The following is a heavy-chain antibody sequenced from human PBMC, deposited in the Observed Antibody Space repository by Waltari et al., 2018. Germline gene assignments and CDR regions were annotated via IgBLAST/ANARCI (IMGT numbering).Heavy chain of an antibody. CDR3: AKPARPGWFYFDD. Sequence: QVQLVESGGGVVQPGKSLRLSCEASGFTFSSNGMHWVRQAPGKGREWVAGISYDGSNQYYADSVKGRFTISRDNSKNTLSLQMNTLKPEDTAVYYCAKPARPGWFYFDDWGQGTPVTVSS. CDR1: GFTFSSNG. D-gene: IGHD6-6*01. CDR2: ISYDGSNQ. V-gene: IGHV3-30*18. J-gene: IGHJ4*02.